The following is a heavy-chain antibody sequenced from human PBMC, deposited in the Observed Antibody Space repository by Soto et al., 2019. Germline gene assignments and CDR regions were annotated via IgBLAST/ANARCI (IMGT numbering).Heavy chain of an antibody. CDR1: GFNFNNAW. Sequence: GSLRLSCAASGFNFNNAWMSWVRQAPGKGLEWVGRIKSKTGGGTTDYAAPVKGRFTMSRDDSRNTLYLQMNSLKTEDTAVYYCISKGVGYFDLWGRGTLVTVSS. CDR3: ISKGVGYFDL. J-gene: IGHJ2*01. V-gene: IGHV3-15*01. CDR2: IKSKTGGGTT.